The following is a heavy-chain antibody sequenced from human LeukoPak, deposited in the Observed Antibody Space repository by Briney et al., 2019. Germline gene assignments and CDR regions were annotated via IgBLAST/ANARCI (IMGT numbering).Heavy chain of an antibody. J-gene: IGHJ6*02. CDR3: ARDQGGSSWYRDYFYGMAV. CDR2: ISAYNSNT. Sequence: ASVKVSCKASGYTFTSYGISWVRQAPGQGLEWMAWISAYNSNTNYAQKFHGRVTMTTDTSTSTAYMELRSLRSDDTAVYYCARDQGGSSWYRDYFYGMAVWGQGTTVTVSS. D-gene: IGHD6-13*01. CDR1: GYTFTSYG. V-gene: IGHV1-18*01.